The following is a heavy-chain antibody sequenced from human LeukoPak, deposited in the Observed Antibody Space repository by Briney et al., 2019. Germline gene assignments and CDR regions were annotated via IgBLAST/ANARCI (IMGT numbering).Heavy chain of an antibody. Sequence: GGSLRLSCAASGFTFSSYAMHWVRQAPGKGLEYVSAISSNGGSTYYANSVKGRFTISRDNSKNTLYLQMGSLRAEDMAVYYCARGCYDILTGYKNWGQGTLVTVSS. CDR3: ARGCYDILTGYKN. CDR1: GFTFSSYA. V-gene: IGHV3-64*01. J-gene: IGHJ4*02. CDR2: ISSNGGST. D-gene: IGHD3-9*01.